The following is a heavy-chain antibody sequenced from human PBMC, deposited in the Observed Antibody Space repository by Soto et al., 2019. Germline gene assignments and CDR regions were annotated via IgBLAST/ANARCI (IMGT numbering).Heavy chain of an antibody. CDR1: GGSFSGYY. J-gene: IGHJ3*02. Sequence: SETLSLTCAVYGGSFSGYYWSWIRQPPGKGLEWIGEINHSGSTYYNPSLKSRVTISVDTSKNQFSLKLSSVTAADTAVYYCARGLISGYYLYDAFDIWGQGTMVTVSS. D-gene: IGHD3-22*01. CDR3: ARGLISGYYLYDAFDI. CDR2: INHSGST. V-gene: IGHV4-34*01.